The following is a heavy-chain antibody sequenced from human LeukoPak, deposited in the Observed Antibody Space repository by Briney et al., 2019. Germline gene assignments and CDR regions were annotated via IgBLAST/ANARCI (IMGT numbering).Heavy chain of an antibody. CDR3: ARDPGNKSGYRLDY. CDR2: ISYDGSNE. J-gene: IGHJ4*02. Sequence: PGGSLRLSCAASGFTFSNYGTHWVRQAPGKGLEWVAVISYDGSNEYYADSVKGRFTISRDNSKNTLYLQMNSLRAEDTAIYYCARDPGNKSGYRLDYWGQGTLVTVSS. V-gene: IGHV3-30*03. D-gene: IGHD3-3*01. CDR1: GFTFSNYG.